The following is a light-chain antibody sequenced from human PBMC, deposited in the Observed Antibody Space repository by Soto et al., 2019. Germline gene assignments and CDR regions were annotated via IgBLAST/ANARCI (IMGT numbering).Light chain of an antibody. V-gene: IGKV1-39*01. J-gene: IGKJ2*01. CDR2: AAS. Sequence: DIHMTQSASSVCAAVGDRVTITCRASQNIIFYLNWYQQKPGKAPKLLIYAASNLQSGVPSRFSGSGSGTDFTLTISSLQPEDFATYFCQQSYTTPVYSFGQGTKVDIK. CDR1: QNIIFY. CDR3: QQSYTTPVYS.